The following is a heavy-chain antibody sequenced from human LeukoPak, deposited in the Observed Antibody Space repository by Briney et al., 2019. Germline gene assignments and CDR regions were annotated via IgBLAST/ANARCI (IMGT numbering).Heavy chain of an antibody. V-gene: IGHV1-69*06. CDR1: GGTFSSYA. CDR2: IIPIFGTA. CDR3: ASRGGIAVAGLYYFDY. J-gene: IGHJ4*02. Sequence: ASVKVSCKAPGGTFSSYAISWVRQAPGQGLEWMGGIIPIFGTANYAQKFQGRVTITAGKSTSTAYMELSSLRSEDTAVYYCASRGGIAVAGLYYFDYWGQGTLVTVSS. D-gene: IGHD6-19*01.